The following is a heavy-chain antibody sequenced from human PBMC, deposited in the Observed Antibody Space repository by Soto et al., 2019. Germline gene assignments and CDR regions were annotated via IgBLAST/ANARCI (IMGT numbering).Heavy chain of an antibody. Sequence: EVQLVESGGGLVQPGGSLRLSCAASGFTFSSYWMHWVRQTPGKGLVWVSRINGDGSTLYYADSVKGRLTISRDSAKNTLYLQINSLRYEDTGVYYCARGVTGYGNFDYWGQGTLVTVSS. V-gene: IGHV3-74*01. D-gene: IGHD5-12*01. CDR2: INGDGSTL. J-gene: IGHJ4*02. CDR3: ARGVTGYGNFDY. CDR1: GFTFSSYW.